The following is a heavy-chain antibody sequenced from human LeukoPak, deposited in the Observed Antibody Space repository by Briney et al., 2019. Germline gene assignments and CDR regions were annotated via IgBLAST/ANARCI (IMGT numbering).Heavy chain of an antibody. J-gene: IGHJ5*02. Sequence: GGSLRLSCAASGFTFGSYAMRWVRPAPGQGLEWVSGISGSGIDTYYADSVKGRFTISRDNSKNTLYLHMKSLRAEDTAIYYCAKESTVTPGNVNWFDPWGQGTLVTVSS. V-gene: IGHV3-23*01. D-gene: IGHD4-17*01. CDR3: AKESTVTPGNVNWFDP. CDR1: GFTFGSYA. CDR2: ISGSGIDT.